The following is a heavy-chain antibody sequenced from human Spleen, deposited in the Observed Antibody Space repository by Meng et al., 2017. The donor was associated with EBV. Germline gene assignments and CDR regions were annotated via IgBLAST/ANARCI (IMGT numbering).Heavy chain of an antibody. CDR1: GYTFTNYD. CDR2: MNPNSGNT. Sequence: QGQPVQSGAEVKKPGASVKVSCKASGYTFTNYDINWVRQATGQGLEWMGWMNPNSGNTGSAQKFQGRVTITRNTSISTAYMELSSLKSEDTAVYYCSTYGGTDFGYWGLGTLVTVSS. CDR3: STYGGTDFGY. J-gene: IGHJ4*02. V-gene: IGHV1-8*01. D-gene: IGHD4-23*01.